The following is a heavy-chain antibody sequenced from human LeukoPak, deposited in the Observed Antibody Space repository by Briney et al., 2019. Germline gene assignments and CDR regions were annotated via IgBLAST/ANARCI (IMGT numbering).Heavy chain of an antibody. V-gene: IGHV1-18*01. CDR3: SRDGSGYRMVNWYFDL. Sequence: GASVKVSCKASGYTFTSYGISWVRQAPGQGLEWMGWISAYNGNTNYAQKLQGRVTMTTDTSTSTAYMELRSLRSDDTAVYYCSRDGSGYRMVNWYFDLWGRGTLVTVSS. J-gene: IGHJ2*01. D-gene: IGHD3-22*01. CDR1: GYTFTSYG. CDR2: ISAYNGNT.